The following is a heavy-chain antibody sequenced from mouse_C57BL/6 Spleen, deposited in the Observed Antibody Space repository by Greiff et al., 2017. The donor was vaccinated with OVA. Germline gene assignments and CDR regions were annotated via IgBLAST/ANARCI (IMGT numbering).Heavy chain of an antibody. D-gene: IGHD3-1*01. J-gene: IGHJ4*01. Sequence: EVQGVESGGGLVKPGGSLKLSCAASGFTISDYGMHWVRQAPEKGLEWVAYISSGSSTIYYADTVKGRFTISRDNAKNTLFLQMTSLRSEDTAMYYCARRAGNYYAMDYWGQGTSVTVSS. V-gene: IGHV5-17*01. CDR3: ARRAGNYYAMDY. CDR2: ISSGSSTI. CDR1: GFTISDYG.